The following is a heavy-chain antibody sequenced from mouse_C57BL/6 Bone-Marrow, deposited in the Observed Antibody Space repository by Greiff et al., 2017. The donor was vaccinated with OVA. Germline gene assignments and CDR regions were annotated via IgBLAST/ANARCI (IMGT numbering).Heavy chain of an antibody. J-gene: IGHJ2*01. V-gene: IGHV5-2*01. Sequence: DVMLVESGGGLVQPGESLKLSCESNEYEFPSHDMSWVRKTPEKRLKLVAAINSDGGSTYYPDTMERRFIISRDNTKKTLYLQMSSLRSEDTALYYCARPDYYGSSWTYFDYWGQGTTLTVSS. CDR3: ARPDYYGSSWTYFDY. CDR1: EYEFPSHD. CDR2: INSDGGST. D-gene: IGHD1-1*01.